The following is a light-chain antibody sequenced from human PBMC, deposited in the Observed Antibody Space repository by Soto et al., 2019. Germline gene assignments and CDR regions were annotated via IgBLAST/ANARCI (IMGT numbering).Light chain of an antibody. J-gene: IGLJ2*01. Sequence: QSALTQPPSASGSPGQSVTISCTGTGSDVGGYKYVSWYQQHPGKAPKLMIYEVSRRPSGVPDRFSGSKSGNTASLTVSGLQAEDEADYYCSSYAASNNVIFGGGTKLTVL. CDR2: EVS. CDR1: GSDVGGYKY. V-gene: IGLV2-8*01. CDR3: SSYAASNNVI.